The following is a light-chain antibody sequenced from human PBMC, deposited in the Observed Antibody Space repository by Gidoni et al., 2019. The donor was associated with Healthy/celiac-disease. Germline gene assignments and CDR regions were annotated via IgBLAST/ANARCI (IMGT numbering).Light chain of an antibody. CDR3: QQYNTLRFT. J-gene: IGKJ3*01. Sequence: DIQMTQSPSTLSASVGDRVTITCRASQSISSWLAWYQQKPGKAPKLLIYKASSLESGVPSRFSGSESGTDFTLTISGLQPNDFATYYCQQYNTLRFTFGPGTKWISN. CDR2: KAS. V-gene: IGKV1-5*03. CDR1: QSISSW.